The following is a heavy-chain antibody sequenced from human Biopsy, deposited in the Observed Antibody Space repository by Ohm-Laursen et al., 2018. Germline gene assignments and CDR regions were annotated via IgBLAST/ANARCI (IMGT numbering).Heavy chain of an antibody. CDR1: GKTFSDYQ. Sequence: GTLSLTCAVFGKTFSDYQWSWIRQPPGKGLEWIGQINQAGTTNYNPSLKSRVPISADAPKYEFSLRLTSVTAADTAVYLCGNEVHGRDYWGLGAQVTVSS. J-gene: IGHJ4*02. CDR2: INQAGTT. V-gene: IGHV4-34*08. CDR3: GNEVHGRDY. D-gene: IGHD2-15*01.